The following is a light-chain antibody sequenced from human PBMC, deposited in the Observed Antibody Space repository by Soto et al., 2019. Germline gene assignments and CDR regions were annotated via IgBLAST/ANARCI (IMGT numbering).Light chain of an antibody. CDR2: EVS. CDR1: SSDVGAYKY. J-gene: IGLJ1*01. CDR3: NSYAGDIIRFV. V-gene: IGLV2-14*01. Sequence: QSALTQPASVSGSPGQSVTISCTGTSSDVGAYKYVSWYQQHPGKAPKLMIYEVSNRPSGVSNRFSGSKSGNTAPLTISGLQADDEADYYCNSYAGDIIRFVFGTGTKVTVL.